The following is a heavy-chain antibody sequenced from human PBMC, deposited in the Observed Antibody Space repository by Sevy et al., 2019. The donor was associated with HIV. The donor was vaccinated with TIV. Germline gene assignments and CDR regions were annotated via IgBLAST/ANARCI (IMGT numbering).Heavy chain of an antibody. CDR3: ARVESCGGDCYYSDY. D-gene: IGHD2-21*02. CDR2: INPSGGGT. CDR1: GYTFTGYY. Sequence: ASVKVSCKASGYTFTGYYMHWVRQAPGQGLECMGIINPSGGGTNYAQKFQGRVTFTRDTSTSTVYMELSSLRAEDTAVYYCARVESCGGDCYYSDYWGQGTQVNVSS. V-gene: IGHV1-46*01. J-gene: IGHJ4*02.